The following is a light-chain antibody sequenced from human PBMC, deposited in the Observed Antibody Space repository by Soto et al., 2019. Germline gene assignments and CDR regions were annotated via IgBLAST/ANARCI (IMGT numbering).Light chain of an antibody. Sequence: QPVLTQPPSASGSPGQSVTISCTGTSSDVGNYNYVSWYQQHPGKAPKLMIYKVTKRPSGVPDRFSGSKSGNTASLTVSGLQAEDEADYYCSSYAGSKTLFGGGTKLTVL. J-gene: IGLJ3*02. CDR3: SSYAGSKTL. V-gene: IGLV2-8*01. CDR2: KVT. CDR1: SSDVGNYNY.